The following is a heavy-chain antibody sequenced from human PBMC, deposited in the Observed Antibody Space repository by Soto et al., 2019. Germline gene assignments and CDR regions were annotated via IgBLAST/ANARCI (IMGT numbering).Heavy chain of an antibody. CDR2: TDTDGRRK. D-gene: IGHD2-2*01. Sequence: VQLVESGGGLVQPGGSLRLSCAASGFTFNTYWMYWVRQAPGKGLEWVAKTDTDGRRKNYVDSVKGRFIISRDNDKNSLLLQMNSLRADDKAVYYCGRVHLDGHYANRVDVWGQGTTVTVSS. J-gene: IGHJ6*02. CDR3: GRVHLDGHYANRVDV. V-gene: IGHV3-7*03. CDR1: GFTFNTYW.